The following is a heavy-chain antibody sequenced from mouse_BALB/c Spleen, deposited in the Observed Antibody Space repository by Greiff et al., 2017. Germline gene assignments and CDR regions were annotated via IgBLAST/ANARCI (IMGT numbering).Heavy chain of an antibody. CDR2: ISDGGSYT. CDR1: GFTFSDYY. V-gene: IGHV5-4*02. D-gene: IGHD3-3*01. J-gene: IGHJ3*01. Sequence: EVMLVESGGGLVKPGGSLKLSCAASGFTFSDYYMYWVRQTPEKRLEWVATISDGGSYTYYPDSVKGRFTISRDNAKNNLYLQMSSLKSEDTAMYYCAREGTAPFAYWGQGTLVTVSA. CDR3: AREGTAPFAY.